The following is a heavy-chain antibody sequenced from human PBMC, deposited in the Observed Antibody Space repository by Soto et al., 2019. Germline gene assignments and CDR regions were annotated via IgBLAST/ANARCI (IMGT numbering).Heavy chain of an antibody. CDR2: INAGNGNT. V-gene: IGHV1-3*01. Sequence: GASVNVSCKASGYTFTSYAMHWVRQAPGQRLEWMGWINAGNGNTKYSQKFQGRVTITRDKSTSTAYMELSSLRSEDTAVYYCARISRKYFDYWGQGTLVTVSS. CDR1: GYTFTSYA. CDR3: ARISRKYFDY. J-gene: IGHJ4*02.